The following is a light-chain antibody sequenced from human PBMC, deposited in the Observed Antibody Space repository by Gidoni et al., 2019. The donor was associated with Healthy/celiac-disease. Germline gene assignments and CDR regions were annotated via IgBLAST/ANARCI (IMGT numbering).Light chain of an antibody. CDR3: QQRSNWPPKLT. V-gene: IGKV3-11*01. CDR2: DAS. CDR1: QSVSSY. Sequence: DIVLTQSPATLSLSPGERATLSCRASQSVSSYLAWYQQKPGQAPRLLIYDASNRATGIPARFSGSGSGTDFTLTISSLEPEDFAVYYCQQRSNWPPKLTFGGGTKVEIK. J-gene: IGKJ4*01.